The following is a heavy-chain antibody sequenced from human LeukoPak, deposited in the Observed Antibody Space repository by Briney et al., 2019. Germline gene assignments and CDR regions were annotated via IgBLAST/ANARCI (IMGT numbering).Heavy chain of an antibody. CDR1: GGSISSSSYY. Sequence: SETLSLTCTVSGGSISSSSYYWSWIRQPPGKGLEWIGYIYYSGSTNYNPSLKSRVTISVDTSKKQFSLKLSSVTAADTAVYYCARGSVVVPAAPWGQGTLVTVSS. CDR3: ARGSVVVPAAP. D-gene: IGHD2-2*01. V-gene: IGHV4-61*01. J-gene: IGHJ5*02. CDR2: IYYSGST.